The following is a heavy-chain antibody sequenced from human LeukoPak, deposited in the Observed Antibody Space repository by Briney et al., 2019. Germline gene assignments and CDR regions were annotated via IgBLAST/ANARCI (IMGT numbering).Heavy chain of an antibody. J-gene: IGHJ4*02. D-gene: IGHD6-13*01. Sequence: GGSLRLSCAASGFTFSSYSMNWVRQAPGKGLEWVSSISSSSSYIYYADSVKGRFTISRDNAKNSLYLQMNSLRAEDTAVYYCARAQIAAAIFDYWGQGTLVTVSS. V-gene: IGHV3-21*01. CDR3: ARAQIAAAIFDY. CDR2: ISSSSSYI. CDR1: GFTFSSYS.